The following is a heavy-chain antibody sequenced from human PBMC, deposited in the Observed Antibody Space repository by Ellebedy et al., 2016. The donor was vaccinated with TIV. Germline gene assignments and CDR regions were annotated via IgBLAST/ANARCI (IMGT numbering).Heavy chain of an antibody. CDR1: GFMFSRYG. J-gene: IGHJ4*02. Sequence: GGSLRLXXAASGFMFSRYGMHWVRQPPGEGLEWLADILNDGSKEYYADSVKGRFIISRDNTKNTLYLQMNSLRAEDTAVYYCARDDDGLQNLFDYWGQGTLVTVSS. D-gene: IGHD1-14*01. CDR2: ILNDGSKE. CDR3: ARDDDGLQNLFDY. V-gene: IGHV3-33*01.